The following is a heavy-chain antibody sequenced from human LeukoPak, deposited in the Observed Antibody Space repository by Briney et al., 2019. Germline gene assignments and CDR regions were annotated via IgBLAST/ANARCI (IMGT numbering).Heavy chain of an antibody. J-gene: IGHJ6*02. V-gene: IGHV3-9*02. D-gene: IGHD3-10*01. CDR2: IMWRSGST. Sequence: GGSLRLSCAVSGFTSYDHAMHWVRQASGKGLEWVAGIMWRSGSTGYGDSVKGRFTISRDNAKKSLYLQMNGLRVEDTAFYYCTKDLTPGGADVWGQGTTVTVSS. CDR1: GFTSYDHA. CDR3: TKDLTPGGADV.